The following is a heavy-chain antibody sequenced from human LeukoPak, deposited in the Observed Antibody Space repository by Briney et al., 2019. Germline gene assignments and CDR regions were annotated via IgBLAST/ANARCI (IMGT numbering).Heavy chain of an antibody. CDR2: INHSGST. Sequence: PSETLSLTCAVYGGSLNDYYWSWIRQPPGRGLEWIGVINHSGSTNYNPSLKSRVTISVDTSKNQFSLRLSSVTAADTAVYYCARDIAAAGPWYFDLWGRGTLVTVSS. V-gene: IGHV4-34*01. D-gene: IGHD6-13*01. CDR1: GGSLNDYY. CDR3: ARDIAAAGPWYFDL. J-gene: IGHJ2*01.